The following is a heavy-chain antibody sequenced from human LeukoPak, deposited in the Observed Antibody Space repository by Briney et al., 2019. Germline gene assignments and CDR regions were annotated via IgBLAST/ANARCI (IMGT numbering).Heavy chain of an antibody. V-gene: IGHV4-61*02. J-gene: IGHJ3*02. CDR1: GGSISSGSYF. CDR3: ASDRIEVDAFDI. D-gene: IGHD2-15*01. CDR2: IYTSGST. Sequence: SETLSLPCTVSGGSISSGSYFWSWIRQPAGKGLEWIGRIYTSGSTNYNPSLKSRVTISVDTSKNQFSLKLSSVTAADTAVYYCASDRIEVDAFDIWGQGTMVTVSS.